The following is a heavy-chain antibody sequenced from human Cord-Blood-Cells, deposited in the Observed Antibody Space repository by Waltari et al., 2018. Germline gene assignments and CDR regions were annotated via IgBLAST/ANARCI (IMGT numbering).Heavy chain of an antibody. CDR3: ASYITGEFDDYTFDI. D-gene: IGHD7-27*01. CDR1: RSTFTGSY. J-gene: IGHJ3*02. V-gene: IGHV1-2*06. Sequence: QLQLVQPGAEVKKPGASLKVCCKASRSTFTGSYLHWVRQAPGQGLECMGRINPNSGGTNDAPKFQGRVTMTRDTSTSTAYMELSRLRSDDTAVYYCASYITGEFDDYTFDIWGQGTMVTVSS. CDR2: INPNSGGT.